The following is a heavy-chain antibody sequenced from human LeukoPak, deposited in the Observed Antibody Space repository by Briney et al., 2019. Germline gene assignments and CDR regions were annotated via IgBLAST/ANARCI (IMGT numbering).Heavy chain of an antibody. D-gene: IGHD2-15*01. CDR2: INWNGGST. J-gene: IGHJ6*03. CDR3: ARGGCSGGSCPPLEGYYYYMDV. CDR1: GFTFDDYG. Sequence: GGSLRLSCAVSGFTFDDYGMSWVHQAPGKGLEWVSGINWNGGSTGYADSVKGRFTISRDNAKNSLYLQMNSLRAEDTALYYCARGGCSGGSCPPLEGYYYYMDVWGKGTTVTVSS. V-gene: IGHV3-20*04.